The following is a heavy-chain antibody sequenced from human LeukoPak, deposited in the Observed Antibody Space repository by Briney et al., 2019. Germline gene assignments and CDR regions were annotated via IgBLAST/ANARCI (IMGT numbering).Heavy chain of an antibody. CDR3: AKDGGGYYPSYYYYMDV. CDR1: GFTFSSYG. D-gene: IGHD3-22*01. Sequence: GGSLRLSCAASGFTFSSYGMHWVRQAPGKGLEWVSTISNSDGNTYYADSVKGRFTISRDNSKNTLYLQMNSLRAEDTAVYYCAKDGGGYYPSYYYYMDVWGKGTTVTISS. J-gene: IGHJ6*03. CDR2: ISNSDGNT. V-gene: IGHV3-NL1*01.